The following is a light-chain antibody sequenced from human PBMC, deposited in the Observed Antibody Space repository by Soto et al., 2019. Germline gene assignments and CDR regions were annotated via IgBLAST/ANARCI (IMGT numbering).Light chain of an antibody. CDR3: QQYGSSPPLT. Sequence: EIVVTQSPGTLSLSPGEIATLSCRASQSVSSNYLAWYQQKPGQAPRLLIYGASRRATGIPYRFSGSGSGTDFTLTISRMEPEDFVVYYGQQYGSSPPLTFGGGTKVEIK. J-gene: IGKJ4*01. V-gene: IGKV3-20*01. CDR1: QSVSSNY. CDR2: GAS.